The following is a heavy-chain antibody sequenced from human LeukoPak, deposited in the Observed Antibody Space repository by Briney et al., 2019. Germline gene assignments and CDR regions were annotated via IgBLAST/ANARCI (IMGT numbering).Heavy chain of an antibody. V-gene: IGHV3-23*01. Sequence: GGSLRLSCAASGFTFKSYSMTWVRQAPGKGLEWVSSISGSAGGTNYADSVKGRFTISRDNSKNTLHLQMKSLRAEDTAIYYCARDGDYYFGRPFDHWGQGTLVTVSS. CDR2: ISGSAGGT. D-gene: IGHD4-17*01. CDR1: GFTFKSYS. J-gene: IGHJ4*02. CDR3: ARDGDYYFGRPFDH.